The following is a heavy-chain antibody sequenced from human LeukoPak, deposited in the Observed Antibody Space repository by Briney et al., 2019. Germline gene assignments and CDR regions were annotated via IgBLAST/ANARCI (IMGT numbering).Heavy chain of an antibody. V-gene: IGHV3-74*01. CDR1: GFTFSRYW. Sequence: GGSLRLSCAASGFTFSRYWMHWVRQAPGKGLVRVSRINTDGTSSSYADFVKGRFTISRDNSKNTLYLQMNSLRAEDTAVYYCVREPLGDYGGNTDAFDIWGQGTMGTVS. CDR2: INTDGTSS. J-gene: IGHJ3*02. CDR3: VREPLGDYGGNTDAFDI. D-gene: IGHD4-23*01.